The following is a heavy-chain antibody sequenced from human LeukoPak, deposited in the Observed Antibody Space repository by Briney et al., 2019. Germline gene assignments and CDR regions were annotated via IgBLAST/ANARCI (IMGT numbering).Heavy chain of an antibody. D-gene: IGHD1-26*01. J-gene: IGHJ4*02. CDR1: GFTFNNHA. CDR3: AKDLWEEGF. CDR2: ISAGGGST. V-gene: IGHV3-23*01. Sequence: PGGSLRRSCAASGFTFNNHAMSWVRQAPGKGLEWVPSISAGGGSTYYADSVKGRFTISRDTSKTTLYLQMNSLRAEDTALYYCAKDLWEEGFWGQGILVTVSS.